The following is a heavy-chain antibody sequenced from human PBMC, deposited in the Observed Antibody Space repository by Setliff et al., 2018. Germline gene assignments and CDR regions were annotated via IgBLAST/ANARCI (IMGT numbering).Heavy chain of an antibody. CDR2: VNHSGSS. V-gene: IGHV4-34*01. D-gene: IGHD6-6*01. J-gene: IGHJ5*02. CDR3: ARGRNVAARLLDA. Sequence: SETLSLTCAASGGTFSDYYRTWIRQPPGKGLEWIGEVNHSGSSNYNPSLKSRLTISIDTSKNQFSLRLNSVTAADTAIYYCARGRNVAARLLDAWGQGARVTVSS. CDR1: GGTFSDYY.